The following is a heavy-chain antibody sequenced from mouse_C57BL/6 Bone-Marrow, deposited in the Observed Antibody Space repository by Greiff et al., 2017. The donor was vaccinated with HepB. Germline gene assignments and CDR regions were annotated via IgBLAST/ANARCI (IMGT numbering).Heavy chain of an antibody. V-gene: IGHV1-81*01. CDR2: IYPRSGNT. J-gene: IGHJ1*03. Sequence: VQLQQSGAELARPGASVKLSCKASGYTFTSYGISWVKQRTGQGLEWIGEIYPRSGNTYYNEKFKGKATLTADKSSSTAYMELRSLTSEDSAVYFWAPKGYFDVWGTGTTVTVSS. CDR3: APKGYFDV. CDR1: GYTFTSYG.